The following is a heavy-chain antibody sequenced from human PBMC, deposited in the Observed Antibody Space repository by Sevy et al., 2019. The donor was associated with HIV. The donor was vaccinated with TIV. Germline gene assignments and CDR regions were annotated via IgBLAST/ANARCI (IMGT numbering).Heavy chain of an antibody. Sequence: GGSLRLSCAASGFTFSDYYMSWIRQAPGKGLEWVSYISMSNTIYYADSVKGRFTISRDNAKNTLYLQMNSLRVEDTAVYYCAKDILAAGLHFDSWGQGTSVTVSS. CDR3: AKDILAAGLHFDS. CDR1: GFTFSDYY. CDR2: ISMSNTI. D-gene: IGHD6-13*01. J-gene: IGHJ4*02. V-gene: IGHV3-11*01.